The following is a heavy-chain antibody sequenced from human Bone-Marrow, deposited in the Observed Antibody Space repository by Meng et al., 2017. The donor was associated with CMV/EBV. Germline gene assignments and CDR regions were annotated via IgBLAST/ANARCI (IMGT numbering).Heavy chain of an antibody. CDR2: ISSSSSTI. J-gene: IGHJ6*02. CDR1: GFTFSSYA. Sequence: GGSLRLSCAASGFTFSSYAMSWVRQAPGKGLEWVSYISSSSSTIYYADSVKGRFTISRDNAKNSLYLQMNSLRAEDTAVYYCARDPTGPYDFWSGYSGMAVWGQGNRVNVSS. V-gene: IGHV3-48*04. CDR3: ARDPTGPYDFWSGYSGMAV. D-gene: IGHD3-3*01.